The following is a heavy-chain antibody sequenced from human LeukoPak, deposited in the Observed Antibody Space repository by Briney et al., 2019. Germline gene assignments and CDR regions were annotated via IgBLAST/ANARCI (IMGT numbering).Heavy chain of an antibody. Sequence: GGSLRLSCAASGFTFSSYAMSWVRQAPGKGLEWVSAISGSGGSTYYADSVKGWFTISRDNSKNTLYLQMNSLRAEDTAVYYCAKERSAGYSYGYIDYWGQGTLVTVSS. CDR3: AKERSAGYSYGYIDY. V-gene: IGHV3-23*01. D-gene: IGHD5-18*01. CDR1: GFTFSSYA. CDR2: ISGSGGST. J-gene: IGHJ4*02.